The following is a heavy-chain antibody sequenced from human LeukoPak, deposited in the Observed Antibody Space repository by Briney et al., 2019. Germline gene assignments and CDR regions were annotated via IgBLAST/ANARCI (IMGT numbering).Heavy chain of an antibody. CDR2: ISATGAST. V-gene: IGHV3-23*01. J-gene: IGHJ4*02. CDR1: GFMFSNYG. CDR3: AKRAGGADRAFDY. Sequence: GGSLRLSCAVSGFMFSNYGVSWVRQAPGKGLEWVSIISATGASTHYAHSVKGRFTISRDNPKNTLFLQMDNLTVEDTAVYYCAKRAGGADRAFDYWGQGTLVTVSS. D-gene: IGHD1-26*01.